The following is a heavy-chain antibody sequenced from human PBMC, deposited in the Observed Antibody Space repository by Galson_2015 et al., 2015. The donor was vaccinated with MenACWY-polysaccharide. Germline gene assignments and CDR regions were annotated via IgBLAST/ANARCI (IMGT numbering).Heavy chain of an antibody. J-gene: IGHJ4*02. Sequence: SLRLSCAASGFTFGDYAMSWFRQAPGKGLEWVGFIRSKADNGITAYAASVKGRFTISRDDSKSIAYLHLNSLRIEDSAVYYCAAERITVAGTRLDYWGQGTLVTVSS. V-gene: IGHV3-49*03. CDR2: IRSKADNGIT. CDR3: AAERITVAGTRLDY. CDR1: GFTFGDYA. D-gene: IGHD6-19*01.